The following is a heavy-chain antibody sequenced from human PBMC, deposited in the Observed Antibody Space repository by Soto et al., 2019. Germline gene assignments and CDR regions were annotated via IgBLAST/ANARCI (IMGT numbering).Heavy chain of an antibody. CDR2: ISSSGHNT. V-gene: IGHV3-48*03. Sequence: GGSLTLSCQASGVNFTMYEMRWIRQAPGKGLEWVSYISSSGHNTYYADFAEGRFTISRDNAMYSLYLPLNSLGVGDTAVYYCARYGKRGDWWGLGTQVTVSS. CDR1: GVNFTMYE. CDR3: ARYGKRGDW. D-gene: IGHD3-10*01. J-gene: IGHJ5*01.